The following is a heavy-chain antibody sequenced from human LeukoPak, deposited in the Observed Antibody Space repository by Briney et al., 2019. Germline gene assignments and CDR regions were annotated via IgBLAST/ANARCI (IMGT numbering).Heavy chain of an antibody. J-gene: IGHJ3*02. CDR3: ARAYCGGDCPGAFDI. Sequence: SVKVSCKASGGTFSSYAISWVRQAPGQGLEWMGGIIPIFGTANYAQKFQGRVTITADESTSTAYMELSSLRSEDTAVYYCARAYCGGDCPGAFDIWGQGTMVTVSS. V-gene: IGHV1-69*13. CDR2: IIPIFGTA. CDR1: GGTFSSYA. D-gene: IGHD2-21*02.